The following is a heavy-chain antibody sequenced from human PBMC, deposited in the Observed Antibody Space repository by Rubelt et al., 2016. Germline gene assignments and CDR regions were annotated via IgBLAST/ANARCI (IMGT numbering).Heavy chain of an antibody. CDR1: GFAFGDYN. V-gene: IGHV3-21*01. CDR3: ASNSRGSYLYNYFDY. J-gene: IGHJ4*02. D-gene: IGHD3-16*02. CDR2: INARSTHV. Sequence: EVQLVESGGGLVKPGESLRLSCAASGFAFGDYNMNWVRQAPGMGLEWVSSINARSTHVYYADSVRGRFTMSRDNAKNSLCLQMNSLRAEDTAVYYCASNSRGSYLYNYFDYWGQGTLVTVSS.